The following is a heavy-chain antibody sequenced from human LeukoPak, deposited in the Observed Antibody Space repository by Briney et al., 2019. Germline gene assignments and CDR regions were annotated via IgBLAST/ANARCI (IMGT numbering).Heavy chain of an antibody. CDR3: AGDYYDSSGYYL. CDR2: ISAYNGHT. J-gene: IGHJ5*02. CDR1: GYTFTSYG. V-gene: IGHV1-18*01. D-gene: IGHD3-22*01. Sequence: ASVTVSCKASGYTFTSYGISWVRQAPGQGLEWMGWISAYNGHTNYAQKLQGRVTMTTDTSTSTAYMELRSLRSDDTAVYYCAGDYYDSSGYYLWGQGTLVTVSS.